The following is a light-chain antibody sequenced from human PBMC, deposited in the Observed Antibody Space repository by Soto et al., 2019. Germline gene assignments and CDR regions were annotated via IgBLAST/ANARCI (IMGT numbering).Light chain of an antibody. J-gene: IGKJ1*01. CDR1: QSVSSSF. CDR2: DAS. CDR3: QQYDSSPWT. V-gene: IGKV3-20*01. Sequence: EIVLTQSPGTLSLSPGDRATLSCRASQSVSSSFLAWYQQKPGQAPRLLIYDASSRATGIPGRFSGSGSGTDFTLTISRLEPEDFAVYYCQQYDSSPWTFGQGTKVEIK.